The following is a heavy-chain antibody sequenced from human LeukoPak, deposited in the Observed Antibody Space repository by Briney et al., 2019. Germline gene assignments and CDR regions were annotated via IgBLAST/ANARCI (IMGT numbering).Heavy chain of an antibody. CDR3: ARGRVRRDAFDI. Sequence: GASVKVSCKASNYTFTSYGISWVRQAPGQGLEWMGWINPYKGNTIYAQKVRDRVTMTTDTSTSTAYMELRSLRSDDTAVYYCARGRVRRDAFDIWGQGTMVTVSS. J-gene: IGHJ3*02. D-gene: IGHD5/OR15-5a*01. CDR1: NYTFTSYG. V-gene: IGHV1-18*01. CDR2: INPYKGNT.